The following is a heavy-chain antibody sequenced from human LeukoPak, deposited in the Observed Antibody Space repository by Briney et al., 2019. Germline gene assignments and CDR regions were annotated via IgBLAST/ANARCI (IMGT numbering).Heavy chain of an antibody. D-gene: IGHD2-15*01. CDR2: ISAYNGNT. V-gene: IGHV1-18*01. CDR3: ARVGVDIVVVVAATVGGAFDI. J-gene: IGHJ3*02. CDR1: GYTFTSYG. Sequence: ASVKVSCKASGYTFTSYGISWVRQAPGQGLEWMGWISAYNGNTNYAQKLQGRVTMTTHTSTSTAYMELRSLRSDDTAVYYCARVGVDIVVVVAATVGGAFDIWGQGTMVTVSS.